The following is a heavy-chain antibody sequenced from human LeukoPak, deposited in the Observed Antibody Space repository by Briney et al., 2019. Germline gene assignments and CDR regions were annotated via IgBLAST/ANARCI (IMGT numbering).Heavy chain of an antibody. V-gene: IGHV3-11*03. CDR3: ASGRWIIRGVKTHVFSH. Sequence: GGSLRLSCAASGFTFSDYYMSWIRQAPGKGLEWVSYISIRSTYASYADSVKGRFTISRDDAKNSLYMQMNGLRAEDTAVYYCASGRWIIRGVKTHVFSHWGQGALVTVSS. CDR2: ISIRSTYA. CDR1: GFTFSDYY. D-gene: IGHD3-10*01. J-gene: IGHJ4*02.